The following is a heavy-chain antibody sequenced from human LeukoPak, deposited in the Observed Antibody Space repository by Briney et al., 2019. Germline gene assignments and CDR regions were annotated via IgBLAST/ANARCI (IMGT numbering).Heavy chain of an antibody. CDR2: ISWNSGSI. Sequence: GGSLRLSCAASGFTFDDYAMHWVRHAPGKGLEWVSGISWNSGSIVYADSVKGRFTISRDNAKNSLYLKMNSLRAEDTALYYCAKEGRPAAPFFDYWGQGTLGTVSS. V-gene: IGHV3-9*01. CDR1: GFTFDDYA. D-gene: IGHD2-2*01. CDR3: AKEGRPAAPFFDY. J-gene: IGHJ4*02.